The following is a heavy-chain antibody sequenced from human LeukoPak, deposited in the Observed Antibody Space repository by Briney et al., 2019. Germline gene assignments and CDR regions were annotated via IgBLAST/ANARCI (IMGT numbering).Heavy chain of an antibody. CDR2: INHSGST. CDR3: AGGYYYYYYMDV. J-gene: IGHJ6*03. V-gene: IGHV4-34*01. CDR1: GGSFSGYY. Sequence: PSETLPLTCAVYGGSFSGYYWSWIRQPPGKGLEWIGEINHSGSTNYNPSLKSRATISVDTSKNQFSLKLSSVTAADTAVYYCAGGYYYYYYMDVWGKGTTVTVSS.